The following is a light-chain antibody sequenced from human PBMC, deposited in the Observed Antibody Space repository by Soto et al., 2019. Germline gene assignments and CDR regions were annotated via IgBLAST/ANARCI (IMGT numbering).Light chain of an antibody. CDR1: SSVVGSYNL. CDR3: CSYAGSSSLV. Sequence: QSVLTQPASVSGSPGQSITISCTGTSSVVGSYNLVSWYQQHPGKAPKLMIYEVSKRPSGVSNRFSGSKSGNTASLTISGLQADVEADYYCCSYAGSSSLVFGGGTNVTVL. CDR2: EVS. J-gene: IGLJ3*02. V-gene: IGLV2-23*02.